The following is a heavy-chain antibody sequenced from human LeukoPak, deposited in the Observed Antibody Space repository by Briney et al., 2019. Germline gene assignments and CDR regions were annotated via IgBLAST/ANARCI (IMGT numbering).Heavy chain of an antibody. CDR3: ARFDQDWGTFDY. J-gene: IGHJ4*02. Sequence: ASVKVSCKASGYTFNAYYLHWVRQAPGQGLEWMGWINPNSGGRNYAQKFQGRVTVTRDTSSTTAYMELSGLRSDDTAVYYCARFDQDWGTFDYWGQGTVVTVSS. CDR2: INPNSGGR. D-gene: IGHD7-27*01. CDR1: GYTFNAYY. V-gene: IGHV1-2*02.